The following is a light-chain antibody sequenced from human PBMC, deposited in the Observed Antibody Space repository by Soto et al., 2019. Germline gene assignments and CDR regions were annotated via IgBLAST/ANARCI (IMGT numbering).Light chain of an antibody. V-gene: IGLV1-44*01. CDR3: AAWDYSLNARGV. J-gene: IGLJ3*02. CDR2: NNN. Sequence: QSVLTQPHSASGTPGQRVTISCSGSRSNIGNNAVSWYQQLPGTAPKLLIYNNNQRPSGVPDRFSGSKSGTSASLAISGLQSEDEADYYCAAWDYSLNARGVFGGGTKLTVL. CDR1: RSNIGNNA.